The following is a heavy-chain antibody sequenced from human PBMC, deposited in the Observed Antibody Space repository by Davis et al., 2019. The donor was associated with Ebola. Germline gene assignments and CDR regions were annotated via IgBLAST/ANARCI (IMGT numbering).Heavy chain of an antibody. Sequence: ASVKVSCKASGGTFSSYAISWVRQAPGQGLEWMGWISAHNGNTNYAQILQGRVTMTTDTSTSTAYMELRSLRFDDTAVYYCARKLHRWRHLDYWGQGTLVTVSS. V-gene: IGHV1-18*01. CDR3: ARKLHRWRHLDY. J-gene: IGHJ4*02. CDR2: ISAHNGNT. D-gene: IGHD3-3*01. CDR1: GGTFSSYA.